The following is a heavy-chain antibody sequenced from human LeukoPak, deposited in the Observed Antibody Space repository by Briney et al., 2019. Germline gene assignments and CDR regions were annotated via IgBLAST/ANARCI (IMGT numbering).Heavy chain of an antibody. Sequence: QAGGSLRLSCAASGFTFSDYAMSWVRQAPGKGLEWVSAISGSGGTTNYADSVKGRFTISRDNFKNTLYLQMNSLRAEDTATYYCAKAYCGSTSCYPDYWGQGTLVTVSS. D-gene: IGHD2-2*01. V-gene: IGHV3-23*01. CDR1: GFTFSDYA. CDR3: AKAYCGSTSCYPDY. J-gene: IGHJ4*02. CDR2: ISGSGGTT.